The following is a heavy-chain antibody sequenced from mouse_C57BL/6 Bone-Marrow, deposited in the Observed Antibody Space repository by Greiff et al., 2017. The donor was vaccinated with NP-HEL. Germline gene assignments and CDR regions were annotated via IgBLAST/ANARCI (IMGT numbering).Heavy chain of an antibody. J-gene: IGHJ1*03. CDR1: GFSLTSYG. CDR3: ARGVVTGYFDV. CDR2: IWSGGST. D-gene: IGHD2-3*01. V-gene: IGHV2-2*01. Sequence: VQLQQSGPGLVQPSQSLSITCTVSGFSLTSYGVHWVRQSPGKGLEWLGVIWSGGSTDYNAAFISRLSISKDNSKSQVFFKMNSLQADDTAIYYCARGVVTGYFDVWGTGTTVTVSS.